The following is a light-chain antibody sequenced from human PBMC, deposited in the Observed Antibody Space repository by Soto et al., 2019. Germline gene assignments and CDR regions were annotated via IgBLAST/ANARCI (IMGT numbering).Light chain of an antibody. CDR3: QQSYNSPQT. CDR2: AAS. J-gene: IGKJ1*01. CDR1: QTIMTY. V-gene: IGKV1-39*01. Sequence: ASVGDEVTMTCRASQTIMTYLNWYQLKPGRPPTLLIYAASSVQSGVPSRFSGSGSGTDFTLTISSLQPEDFATYSCQQSYNSPQTFGRGTKV.